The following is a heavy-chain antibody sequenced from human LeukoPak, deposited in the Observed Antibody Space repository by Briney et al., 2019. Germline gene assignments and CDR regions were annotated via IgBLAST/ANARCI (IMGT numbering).Heavy chain of an antibody. D-gene: IGHD3-10*01. CDR2: IKSKTDGGTT. Sequence: PGGSLRLSCAASGFTFSTYGMHWVRQAPGKGLEWVGRIKSKTDGGTTDYAAPVKGRFTISRDDSKNTLYLQMNSLKTEDTAVYYCTTYGSGSYHTYYFDYWGQGALVTVSS. CDR1: GFTFSTYG. V-gene: IGHV3-15*01. J-gene: IGHJ4*02. CDR3: TTYGSGSYHTYYFDY.